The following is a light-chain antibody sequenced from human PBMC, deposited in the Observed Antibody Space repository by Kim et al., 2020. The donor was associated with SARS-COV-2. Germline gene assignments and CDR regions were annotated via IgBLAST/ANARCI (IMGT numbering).Light chain of an antibody. CDR2: EDT. Sequence: PGQTARITCSGDALTKQYAYWFQQKPGQAPVVVIYEDTERPTGIPERFSGSTSGTTVTLTISGVQAEDEADYYCQSADSSDTFWVFGGGTQLTVL. J-gene: IGLJ3*02. V-gene: IGLV3-25*03. CDR1: ALTKQY. CDR3: QSADSSDTFWV.